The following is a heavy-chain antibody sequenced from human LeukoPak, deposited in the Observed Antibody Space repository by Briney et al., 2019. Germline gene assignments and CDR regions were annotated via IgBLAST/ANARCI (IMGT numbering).Heavy chain of an antibody. CDR1: GFTFSSYE. J-gene: IGHJ6*02. Sequence: GGSLRLSYTASGFTFSSYEMNWVRQAPGKGLEWLSYISSSGDTIYYAESVKGRFTISRDNAKNSLYLQMNIVRAEDAAVYYCARDPRGMDVWGQGTTVTVSS. CDR2: ISSSGDTI. CDR3: ARDPRGMDV. V-gene: IGHV3-48*03. D-gene: IGHD3-10*01.